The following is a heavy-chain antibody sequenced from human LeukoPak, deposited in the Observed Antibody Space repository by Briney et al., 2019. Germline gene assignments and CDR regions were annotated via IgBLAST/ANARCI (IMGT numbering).Heavy chain of an antibody. CDR2: IYSSGTT. D-gene: IGHD2-15*01. V-gene: IGHV4-39*01. CDR3: ARHTGFCRGVRCYLPNFDN. J-gene: IGHJ4*02. Sequence: SETLSLTCTVSAGSISSSPYFWGWIRQPPGKGLDWIASIYSSGTTYYNPSLKSRVTMSVDTSKNYFSLRLSSVTATDTAVYYCARHTGFCRGVRCYLPNFDNWGQGTLVTVSP. CDR1: AGSISSSPYF.